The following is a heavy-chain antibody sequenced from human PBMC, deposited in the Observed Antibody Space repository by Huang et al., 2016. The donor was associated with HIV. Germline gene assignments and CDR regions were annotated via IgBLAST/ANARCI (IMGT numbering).Heavy chain of an antibody. V-gene: IGHV5-51*03. CDR2: IYPCEAKS. Sequence: EVQLVQSGAEVKKPGESLQISCTGSGYSFSISWIAWVRQMPGKGLEWMRIIYPCEAKSRYSPSVEGHVSISVDKSINTVYLHWSSLKASDTAIYYCAKGRRAFDVWGQGTGVTVSS. J-gene: IGHJ3*01. CDR1: GYSFSISW. CDR3: AKGRRAFDV.